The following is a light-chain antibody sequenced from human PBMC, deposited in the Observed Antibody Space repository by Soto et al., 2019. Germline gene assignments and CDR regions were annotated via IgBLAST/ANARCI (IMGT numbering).Light chain of an antibody. J-gene: IGLJ3*02. CDR2: GNT. CDR1: SSNIGAGYD. V-gene: IGLV1-40*01. CDR3: QSYDSSLSSSV. Sequence: QSVLTQPPSVSGAPGQRVTISCTGSSSNIGAGYDVHWYQHLPGTAPKLLIYGNTNRPSGVPDRFSGSKSDTSASLAITGLQAEDEADYYCQSYDSSLSSSVFGGGTKVTVL.